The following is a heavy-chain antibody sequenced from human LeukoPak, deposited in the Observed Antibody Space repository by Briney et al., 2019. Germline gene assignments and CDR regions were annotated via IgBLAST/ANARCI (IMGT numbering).Heavy chain of an antibody. D-gene: IGHD3-16*01. CDR3: AKDLYYDCVWGRLDY. J-gene: IGHJ4*02. CDR2: IRYDGSNK. CDR1: GFTFDDSA. V-gene: IGHV3-30*02. Sequence: GGSLRLSCAASGFTFDDSAMHWVRQAPGKGLEWVAFIRYDGSNKYYADSVKGRFTISRDNSKNTLYLQMNRLRAEDTAVYYCAKDLYYDCVWGRLDYWGQGTLVTVSS.